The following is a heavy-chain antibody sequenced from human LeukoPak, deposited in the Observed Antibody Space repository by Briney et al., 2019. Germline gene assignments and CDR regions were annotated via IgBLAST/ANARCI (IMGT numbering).Heavy chain of an antibody. V-gene: IGHV3-15*01. D-gene: IGHD3-3*01. CDR1: GFTVSSNY. CDR2: IKSKTDGGTT. J-gene: IGHJ1*01. Sequence: GGSLRLSCAASGFTVSSNYMSWVRQAPGKGLEWVGRIKSKTDGGTTDYAAPVKGRFTISRDDSKNTLYLQMNSLKTKDTAVYYCTTAAYFWSGYYEHWGQGTLVTVSS. CDR3: TTAAYFWSGYYEH.